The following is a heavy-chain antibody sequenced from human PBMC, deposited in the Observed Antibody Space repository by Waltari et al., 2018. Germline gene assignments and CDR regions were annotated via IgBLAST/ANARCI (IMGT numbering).Heavy chain of an antibody. D-gene: IGHD4-17*01. Sequence: QVQLVQSGAEVKKPGASVKVSCKASGYTFTGSYMHWVRQAPGQGLEWMGRINPNSGGTNYAQKFQGRVTMTRDTSISTAYMELSRLRSDDTAVYYCARVATGDYGWFDPWGQGTLVTVSS. CDR1: GYTFTGSY. CDR3: ARVATGDYGWFDP. J-gene: IGHJ5*02. CDR2: INPNSGGT. V-gene: IGHV1-2*06.